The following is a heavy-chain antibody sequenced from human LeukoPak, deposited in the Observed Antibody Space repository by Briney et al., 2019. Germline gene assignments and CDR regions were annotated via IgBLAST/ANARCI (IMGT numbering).Heavy chain of an antibody. V-gene: IGHV4-39*01. D-gene: IGHD1-26*01. Sequence: PSETLSLTCTVSGGSISSSSYYWGWIRQPPGKGLEWIGSIYYSGSTYYNPSLKSRVTISVDTSKNQFSLKLTSVTAADTAVYYCARPDSSYYGGSWFDPWGQGTLVTVSS. CDR3: ARPDSSYYGGSWFDP. J-gene: IGHJ5*02. CDR2: IYYSGST. CDR1: GGSISSSSYY.